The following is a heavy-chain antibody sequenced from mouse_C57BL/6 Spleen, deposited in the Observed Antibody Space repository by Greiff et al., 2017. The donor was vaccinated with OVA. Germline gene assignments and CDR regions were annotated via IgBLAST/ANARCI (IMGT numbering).Heavy chain of an antibody. Sequence: DVQLQESGPELVKPGASVKMSCKASGYTFTDYNMHWVKQSHGKSLEWIGYINPNNGGTSYNQKFKGKATLTVNKSSSTAYMELRSLTSEDSAVYYCARGGDYDGYWGQGTTLTVSS. J-gene: IGHJ2*01. D-gene: IGHD2-4*01. V-gene: IGHV1-22*01. CDR2: INPNNGGT. CDR1: GYTFTDYN. CDR3: ARGGDYDGY.